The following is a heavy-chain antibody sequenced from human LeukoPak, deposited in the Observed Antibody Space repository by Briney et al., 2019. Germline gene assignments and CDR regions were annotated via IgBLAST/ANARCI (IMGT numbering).Heavy chain of an antibody. CDR3: AREGLVDTAMGFDY. J-gene: IGHJ4*02. Sequence: ASVKVSCKASGYTFTGYYMHWVRQAPGQGLEWMGWINPNSCGTNYAQKFQGRVTMTRDTSISTAYMELRRLRSDDTAVYYCAREGLVDTAMGFDYWGQGTLVTVSS. V-gene: IGHV1-2*02. CDR2: INPNSCGT. D-gene: IGHD5-18*01. CDR1: GYTFTGYY.